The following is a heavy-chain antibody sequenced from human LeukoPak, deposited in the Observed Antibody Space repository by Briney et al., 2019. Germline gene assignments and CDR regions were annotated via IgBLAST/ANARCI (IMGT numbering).Heavy chain of an antibody. Sequence: GSVKVSCEASVYTFTSYGISGVRPAPGQGLECMGWIRAFDGNTNYAQTLQSRVTMTTDTSTSTAHMALRSLRSDDTAVYNCARGAVPAATYYFDYWGQGTLVTVSS. J-gene: IGHJ4*02. D-gene: IGHD2-2*01. CDR2: IRAFDGNT. CDR1: VYTFTSYG. CDR3: ARGAVPAATYYFDY. V-gene: IGHV1-18*01.